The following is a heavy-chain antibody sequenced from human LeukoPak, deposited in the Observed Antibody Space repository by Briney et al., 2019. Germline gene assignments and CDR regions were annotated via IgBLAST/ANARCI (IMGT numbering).Heavy chain of an antibody. CDR2: VSQSGTTI. V-gene: IGHV3-11*01. D-gene: IGHD3-10*01. J-gene: IGHJ4*02. CDR3: AREGHTYGSDY. CDR1: GFTFSDYY. Sequence: GGSLRLSCAASGFTFSDYYMSWVRQARGKGLEWVAYVSQSGTTIYYADSVKGRFTISRDNGKNSLYLQMNSLRADDTAVYYCAREGHTYGSDYWGQGTLVTVSS.